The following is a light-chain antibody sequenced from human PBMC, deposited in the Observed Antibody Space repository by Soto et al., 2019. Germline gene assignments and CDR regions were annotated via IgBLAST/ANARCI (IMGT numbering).Light chain of an antibody. CDR3: LLYYGGQLGV. Sequence: QTVVTQEPSLTVSPGGTVTLTCAPSSGAVTSGNYPNWFQQKPGQAPRALIPSTNHKYSWTPARFSGSLLGGKAALTLSGVQPEDEADYYCLLYYGGQLGVFGGGTKLTVL. CDR2: STN. V-gene: IGLV7-43*01. CDR1: SGAVTSGNY. J-gene: IGLJ2*01.